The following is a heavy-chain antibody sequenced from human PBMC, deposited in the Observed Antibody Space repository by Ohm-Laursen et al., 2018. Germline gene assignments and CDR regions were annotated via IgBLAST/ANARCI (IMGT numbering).Heavy chain of an antibody. V-gene: IGHV3-21*06. CDR2: ISKSGDNI. CDR1: GFTFSTFS. CDR3: ARDYSLRLIDY. J-gene: IGHJ4*02. Sequence: SLRLSCAASGFTFSTFSMNWVRQASGKGLEWVSSISKSGDNIYYADSVKGRFTISRDNTKNSLYLQMNSLRAEDTAVYYCARDYSLRLIDYWGQGTLVTVSS. D-gene: IGHD2-15*01.